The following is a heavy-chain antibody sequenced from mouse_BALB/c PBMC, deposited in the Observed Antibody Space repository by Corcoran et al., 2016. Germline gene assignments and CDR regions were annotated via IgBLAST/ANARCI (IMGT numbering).Heavy chain of an antibody. J-gene: IGHJ4*01. D-gene: IGHD6-1*01. V-gene: IGHV9-3-1*01. CDR3: ARAPLHYYAMDY. CDR1: GYTFTNYG. Sequence: QIQLVQSGPELKKPGETVKISCRASGYTFTNYGMNWVKQAPGKGLKWMGWINSYTGEPTYADDFKGRFAFSLETSASTAYLQINNFKNEDTATYCGARAPLHYYAMDYWGQGTSVTVSA. CDR2: INSYTGEP.